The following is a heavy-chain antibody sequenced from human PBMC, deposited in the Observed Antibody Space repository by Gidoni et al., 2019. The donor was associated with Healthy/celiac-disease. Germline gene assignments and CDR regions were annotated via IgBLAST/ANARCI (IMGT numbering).Heavy chain of an antibody. D-gene: IGHD6-13*01. CDR1: GGSISSYY. V-gene: IGHV4-59*01. Sequence: QVQLQESGPGLVKPSETLSLTCTVSGGSISSYYWSWIRQPPGKGLEWIGYIYYSGSTNYNPSLKSRVTISVDTSKNQFSLKLSSVTAADTAVYDCAIIAAARSPDYWGQGTLVTVSS. CDR3: AIIAAARSPDY. CDR2: IYYSGST. J-gene: IGHJ4*02.